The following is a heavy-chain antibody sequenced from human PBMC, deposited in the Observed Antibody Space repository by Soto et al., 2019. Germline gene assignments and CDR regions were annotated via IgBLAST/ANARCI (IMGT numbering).Heavy chain of an antibody. Sequence: SETLSLTCAVYGGSFSGYYWSWIRQPPRRGLEWIGEINHNGSTNYNPSLKSRVTISVDTSKNQFSLKLSPVSAADTAVYYCARGIAVAGKGCWFEHWGQGTPVTVSS. V-gene: IGHV4-34*01. D-gene: IGHD6-19*01. J-gene: IGHJ5*02. CDR2: INHNGST. CDR3: ARGIAVAGKGCWFEH. CDR1: GGSFSGYY.